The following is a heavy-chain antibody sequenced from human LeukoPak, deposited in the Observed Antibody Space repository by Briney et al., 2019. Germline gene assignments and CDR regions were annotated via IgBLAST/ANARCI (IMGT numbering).Heavy chain of an antibody. CDR2: INHGGST. CDR3: ARGRDCYNNY. CDR1: GGSFRGYY. D-gene: IGHD5-24*01. J-gene: IGHJ4*02. Sequence: SETLSLTCAVYGGSFRGYYWSWIRQPPGKGLAWIGEINHGGSTHCNPPLKSRVTISIDTSKNQYSLKLNSVTAADTAVYYCARGRDCYNNYCGQGTLVTVSS. V-gene: IGHV4-34*01.